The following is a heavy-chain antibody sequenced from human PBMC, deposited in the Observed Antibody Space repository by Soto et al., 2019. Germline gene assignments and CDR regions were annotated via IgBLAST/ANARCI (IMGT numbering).Heavy chain of an antibody. Sequence: PSETLSLTCAVYGGSFSGYYWSWIRQPPGKGLEWIGEINHSGSTNYNPPLKSRVTISVDTSKNQFSLKLSSVTAADTAVYYCARGSSLDIVVVVAASENVYFDYWGQGTLVTVSS. CDR2: INHSGST. J-gene: IGHJ4*02. V-gene: IGHV4-34*01. CDR3: ARGSSLDIVVVVAASENVYFDY. D-gene: IGHD2-15*01. CDR1: GGSFSGYY.